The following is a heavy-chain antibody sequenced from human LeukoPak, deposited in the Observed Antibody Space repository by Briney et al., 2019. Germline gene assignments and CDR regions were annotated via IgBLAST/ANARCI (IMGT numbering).Heavy chain of an antibody. CDR3: ARGAIVGASRWFDP. V-gene: IGHV3-23*01. CDR2: ITASGGSA. D-gene: IGHD1-26*01. Sequence: GGSLRLSCAVSGFTFSDYWMTWVRQAPGKGLEWVSSITASGGSAYYADSVKGRFTTSRDNSKNTLYLQMNSLSAEDTAVYYCARGAIVGASRWFDPWGQGTLVTVSS. CDR1: GFTFSDYW. J-gene: IGHJ5*02.